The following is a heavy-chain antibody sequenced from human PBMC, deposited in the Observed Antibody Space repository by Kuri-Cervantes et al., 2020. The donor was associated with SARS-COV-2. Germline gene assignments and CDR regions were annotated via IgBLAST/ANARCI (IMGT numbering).Heavy chain of an antibody. CDR3: ANGARDMIVVADDAFDI. CDR2: IGPSGTTK. CDR1: GFIFSDYY. Sequence: GGSLRLSCTASGFIFSDYYMTWIRQAPGKGLEWASNIGPSGTTKYYADSVKGRFTISRDNAKNSLYLQMSSLRAEDTAVYYCANGARDMIVVADDAFDIWGQGTMVTVSS. D-gene: IGHD3-22*01. J-gene: IGHJ3*02. V-gene: IGHV3-11*04.